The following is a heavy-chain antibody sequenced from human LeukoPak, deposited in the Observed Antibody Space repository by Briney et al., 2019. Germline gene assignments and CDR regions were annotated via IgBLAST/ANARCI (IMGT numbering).Heavy chain of an antibody. CDR2: IYTGGGT. J-gene: IGHJ3*02. Sequence: PGGSLRLSCAVSGFTVSSNHMSWVRQAPGKGLEWVAVIYTGGGTYYADSVKGRFTISRDNSKNTLYLQMNSLRAEDTAVYYCAKRGQASGAFDTWGQGTMVTVSS. CDR1: GFTVSSNH. V-gene: IGHV3-53*01. D-gene: IGHD1-26*01. CDR3: AKRGQASGAFDT.